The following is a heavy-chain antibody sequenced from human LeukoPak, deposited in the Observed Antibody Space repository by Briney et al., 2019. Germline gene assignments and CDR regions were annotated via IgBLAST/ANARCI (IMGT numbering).Heavy chain of an antibody. CDR1: GYTFTSYA. Sequence: ASVKVSCKASGYTFTSYAMHWVCQAPGQRLEWMGWINVGNGNTKYSQKFQGRVTITRDTSASTAYMELSSLRSEDTAVYYCARGLGYCSGGSCYSYGMDVWGKGTTVTVSS. CDR2: INVGNGNT. CDR3: ARGLGYCSGGSCYSYGMDV. V-gene: IGHV1-3*01. D-gene: IGHD2-15*01. J-gene: IGHJ6*04.